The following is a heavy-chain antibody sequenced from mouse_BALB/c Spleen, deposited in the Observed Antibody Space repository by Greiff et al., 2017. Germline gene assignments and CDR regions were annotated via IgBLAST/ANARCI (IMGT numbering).Heavy chain of an antibody. CDR2: IYPGSGST. Sequence: LQQPGSELVRPGASVKLSCKASGYTFTSYWMHWVKQRPGQGLEWIGNIYPGSGSTNYGEKFKSKATLTVDTSSSTAYMQLSSLTSEDSAVYYCTRVHRSFAYWGQGTLVTVSA. CDR1: GYTFTSYW. V-gene: IGHV1S22*01. D-gene: IGHD2-14*01. CDR3: TRVHRSFAY. J-gene: IGHJ3*01.